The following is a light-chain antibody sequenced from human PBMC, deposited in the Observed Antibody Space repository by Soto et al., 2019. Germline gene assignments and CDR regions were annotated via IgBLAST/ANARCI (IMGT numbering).Light chain of an antibody. V-gene: IGLV2-14*01. CDR3: ASYTSTTTQV. CDR2: GVT. Sequence: QSALTQPASVSGSPGQSITISCTGSNSDIGGYNSVSWYQQHPGKAPKLLIFGVTNRPSGVSDRFSGSKSGNTASLTVSGLQAEDEADYYCASYTSTTTQVFGGGTKLTVL. CDR1: NSDIGGYNS. J-gene: IGLJ3*02.